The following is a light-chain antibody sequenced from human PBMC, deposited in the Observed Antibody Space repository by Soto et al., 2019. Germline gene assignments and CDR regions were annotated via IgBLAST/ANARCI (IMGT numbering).Light chain of an antibody. CDR2: EVS. V-gene: IGLV2-14*01. J-gene: IGLJ3*02. Sequence: QLVLTQPASVSGSPGQSITISCTGTSSDVGYYNYVSWYQQHPGKAPKLMIYEVSNRPSGVSSRFSGSKSGNTASLTISGLQAEDEADYYCSSYASSSTPKVFGGGTKLTVL. CDR3: SSYASSSTPKV. CDR1: SSDVGYYNY.